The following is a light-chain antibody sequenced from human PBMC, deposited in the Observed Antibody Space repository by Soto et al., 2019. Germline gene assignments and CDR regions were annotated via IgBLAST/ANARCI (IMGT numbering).Light chain of an antibody. V-gene: IGKV1-5*01. CDR1: QNISVW. J-gene: IGKJ2*01. Sequence: DIQMTQSPSTLSASVGDGVTITCRASQNISVWLAWYQQRPGKAPKFLIYDAYNLETGVSSRFSGSGSGTEFNLSIRSLLPDDFVKYYCQKYDSSSHIFRQGKKLEIK. CDR3: QKYDSSSHI. CDR2: DAY.